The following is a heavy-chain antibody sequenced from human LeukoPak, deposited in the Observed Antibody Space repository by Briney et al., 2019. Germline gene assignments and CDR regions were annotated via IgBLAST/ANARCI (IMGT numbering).Heavy chain of an antibody. J-gene: IGHJ6*02. V-gene: IGHV3-23*01. CDR3: ANYYDSSGYYHYYGMDV. Sequence: GSLRLSCAASGFTFSSYAMSWVRQAPGEGLEWVSAISGSGGSTYYADSVKGRFTISRDNSKNTLYLQMNSLRAEDTAVYYCANYYDSSGYYHYYGMDVWGQGTTVTVSS. CDR2: ISGSGGST. D-gene: IGHD3-22*01. CDR1: GFTFSSYA.